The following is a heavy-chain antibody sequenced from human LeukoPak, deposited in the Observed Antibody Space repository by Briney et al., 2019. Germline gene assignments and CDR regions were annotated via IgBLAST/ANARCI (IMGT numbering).Heavy chain of an antibody. CDR3: ARRNYYDSSAYYIFDY. J-gene: IGHJ4*02. CDR1: GGSISSSNYY. Sequence: SETLSLTCTVSGGSISSSNYYWGWIRQPPGKGLEWIGSIYYSGNTYYNPSLKSRVTISVDTSKNQFSLKLTSVTAADTAVYYCARRNYYDSSAYYIFDYWGQGTLVTVSS. CDR2: IYYSGNT. V-gene: IGHV4-39*01. D-gene: IGHD3-22*01.